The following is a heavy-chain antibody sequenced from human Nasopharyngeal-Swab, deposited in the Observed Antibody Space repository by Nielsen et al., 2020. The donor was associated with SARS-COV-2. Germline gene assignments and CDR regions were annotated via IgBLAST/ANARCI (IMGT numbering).Heavy chain of an antibody. Sequence: ASVKVSCKASGYTFTSYGISWVRQAPGQGLEWMGWISAYNGNTNYAQKLQGRVTMTTDTSTSTAYMELSRLRSDDTAVYYCARSYSGYTFDYWGQGTLVTVSS. V-gene: IGHV1-18*01. CDR1: GYTFTSYG. D-gene: IGHD5-12*01. CDR2: ISAYNGNT. J-gene: IGHJ4*02. CDR3: ARSYSGYTFDY.